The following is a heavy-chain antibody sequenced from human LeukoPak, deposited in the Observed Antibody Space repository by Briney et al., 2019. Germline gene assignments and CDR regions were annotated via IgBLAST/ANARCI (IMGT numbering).Heavy chain of an antibody. V-gene: IGHV3-33*06. D-gene: IGHD1-7*01. J-gene: IGHJ4*02. CDR2: IWYDGSNK. CDR3: AKKNTGTTWGGDFDY. CDR1: GFTFSSYG. Sequence: GGSLRLSCAASGFTFSSYGMHWVRQAPGKGLEWVAVIWYDGSNKYYADSVKGRFTISRDNSKNTLYLQMNSLRAEDTAVYYCAKKNTGTTWGGDFDYWGQGTLVTVSS.